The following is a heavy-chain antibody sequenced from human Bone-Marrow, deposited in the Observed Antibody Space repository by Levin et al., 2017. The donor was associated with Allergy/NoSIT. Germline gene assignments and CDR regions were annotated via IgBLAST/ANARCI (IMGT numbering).Heavy chain of an antibody. J-gene: IGHJ4*02. D-gene: IGHD6-13*01. Sequence: QTLSLTCTFSGFSLSTSEMYVSWIRQPPGKALEWLALIDWDVDKYYSTSLKTRLTISKDTSKNQVVLTMTNMDPVDTATYYCARTFTVSSSWYFDYWGQGTLVTVSS. CDR3: ARTFTVSSSWYFDY. CDR1: GFSLSTSEMY. V-gene: IGHV2-70*01. CDR2: IDWDVDK.